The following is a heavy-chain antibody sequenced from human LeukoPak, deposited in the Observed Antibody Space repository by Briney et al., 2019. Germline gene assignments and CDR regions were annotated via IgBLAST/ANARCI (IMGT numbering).Heavy chain of an antibody. CDR1: GYTFTGYY. D-gene: IGHD2-21*02. J-gene: IGHJ5*02. CDR2: INPNSGGT. Sequence: GASVKVSCKASGYTFTGYYMHWVRQAPGQGREWMGWINPNSGGTNYAQKFQGRVTMTRDTSISTAYMELSRLRSDDTAVYYCARGPYCGGDCYFPPPGWFEPWGQGTLVTVSS. CDR3: ARGPYCGGDCYFPPPGWFEP. V-gene: IGHV1-2*02.